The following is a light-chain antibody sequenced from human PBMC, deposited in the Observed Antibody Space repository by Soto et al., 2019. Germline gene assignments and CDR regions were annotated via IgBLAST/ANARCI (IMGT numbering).Light chain of an antibody. CDR3: QQYNNWPGT. V-gene: IGKV3-15*01. J-gene: IGKJ1*01. CDR2: GAS. Sequence: EIVMTQSPATLSVSPGERATLSCRASQSVSSNLAWYQQKPGQAPRLLIYGASTRATGIPARFSGSWSGTVFTPIISRLQAEYFAFYYCQQYNNWPGTFGQGTKVEIK. CDR1: QSVSSN.